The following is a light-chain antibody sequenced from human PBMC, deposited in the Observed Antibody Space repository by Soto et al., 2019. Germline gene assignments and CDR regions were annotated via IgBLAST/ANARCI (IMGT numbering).Light chain of an antibody. J-gene: IGLJ1*01. CDR1: SSNIGAGYD. CDR2: GNI. CDR3: QSYDTSLSAYV. V-gene: IGLV1-40*01. Sequence: QSVLAQQPSVSGAPGQKVTISCTGSSSNIGAGYDLHWYQQLPGTAPKLLLYGNINRPSGVPDRFSGSKSGTSASLAITGLQAEDEADYYCQSYDTSLSAYVFGTGTKVTVL.